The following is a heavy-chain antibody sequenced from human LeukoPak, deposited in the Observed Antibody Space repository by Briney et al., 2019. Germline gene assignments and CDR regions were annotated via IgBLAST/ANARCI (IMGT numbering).Heavy chain of an antibody. Sequence: GGSLRLSCAASGFTFSSYGMHWVRQAPGKGLEWVAVIWYDGSNKYYADPVKGRFTISRDNSKNTLYLQMNSLRAEDTAVYYCARDRVREDSSGFDYWGQGTLVTVSS. V-gene: IGHV3-33*08. D-gene: IGHD6-19*01. CDR1: GFTFSSYG. CDR3: ARDRVREDSSGFDY. CDR2: IWYDGSNK. J-gene: IGHJ4*02.